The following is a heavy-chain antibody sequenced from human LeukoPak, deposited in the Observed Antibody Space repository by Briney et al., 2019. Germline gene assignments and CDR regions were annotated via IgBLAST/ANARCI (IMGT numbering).Heavy chain of an antibody. D-gene: IGHD1-7*01. J-gene: IGHJ4*02. CDR2: ISSSSSYI. V-gene: IGHV3-21*01. Sequence: GGSLRLSCAASGFTFSSYSMNWVRQAPGKGLEWVSSISSSSSYIYYADSVKGRFTISRDNAKTSLYLQMTRLRAEDTAVYYCATSLELLGYFDYWGQGPLVTVSS. CDR3: ATSLELLGYFDY. CDR1: GFTFSSYS.